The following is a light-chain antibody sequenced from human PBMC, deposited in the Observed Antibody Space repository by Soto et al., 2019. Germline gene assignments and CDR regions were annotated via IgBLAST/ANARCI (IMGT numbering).Light chain of an antibody. V-gene: IGKV1-39*01. J-gene: IGKJ1*01. CDR2: GSF. CDR1: QSISSY. Sequence: HMTQSTSPLSATIGDSVTIIRRASQSISSYLNWYQQKLGKAPKLMVYGSFSLQSGVPSRFSGSGSGTDFTLTISSLQPEDFATYYCQQSFSTPPWTFGQGTKVDIK. CDR3: QQSFSTPPWT.